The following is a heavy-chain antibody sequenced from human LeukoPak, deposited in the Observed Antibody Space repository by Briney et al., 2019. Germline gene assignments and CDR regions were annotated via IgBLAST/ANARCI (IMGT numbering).Heavy chain of an antibody. CDR1: GFTFSNYA. CDR2: ISPSADST. V-gene: IGHV3-23*01. D-gene: IGHD6-13*01. CDR3: AKRESSSSWYNYFDY. Sequence: PGGSLRLSCAASGFTFSNYAMSWVRQAPGKGLEWVSAISPSADSTSYADSVKVRFAISRDNSKNTVYLQMDSLRAEDTAVHYCAKRESSSSWYNYFDYWGQGTLVTVSS. J-gene: IGHJ4*02.